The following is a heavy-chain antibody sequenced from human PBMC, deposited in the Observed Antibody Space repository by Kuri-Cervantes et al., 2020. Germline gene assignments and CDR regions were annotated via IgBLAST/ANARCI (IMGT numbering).Heavy chain of an antibody. CDR2: INHSGST. CDR1: GGSISSSDW. Sequence: SETLSLTCAVSGGSISSSDWWSWVRQPPGKGLEWIGEINHSGSTNYNPSLKSRVTISVDTSKNQFSLKLSSVTAADTAVYYCAREGGNPIVVVPAATHYYYYMDVWGKGTTVTVSS. V-gene: IGHV4-4*02. CDR3: AREGGNPIVVVPAATHYYYYMDV. D-gene: IGHD2-2*01. J-gene: IGHJ6*03.